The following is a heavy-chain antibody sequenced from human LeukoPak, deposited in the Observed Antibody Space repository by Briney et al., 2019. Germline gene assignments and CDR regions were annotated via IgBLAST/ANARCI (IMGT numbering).Heavy chain of an antibody. V-gene: IGHV4-39*07. Sequence: PSETLSLTCTVSGGSISSSSYYWGWIRQPPGKGLEWIATIYYSGSTYYNPSLKSRVTISVDTSKNEFSLKLSSVTAADPAVYYCARDGSLSGSYFDYWGQGTLVTVSS. CDR1: GGSISSSSYY. J-gene: IGHJ4*02. CDR2: IYYSGST. CDR3: ARDGSLSGSYFDY. D-gene: IGHD1-26*01.